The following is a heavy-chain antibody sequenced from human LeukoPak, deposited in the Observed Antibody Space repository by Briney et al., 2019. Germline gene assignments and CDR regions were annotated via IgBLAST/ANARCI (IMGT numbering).Heavy chain of an antibody. CDR3: ARHGRLYGDHVPNYFDY. CDR1: GGSISSGGYS. V-gene: IGHV4-30-2*01. CDR2: IYHSGST. Sequence: PSETLSLTCAVSGGSISSGGYSWRWIRQPPGKGLEWIGYIYHSGSTYYNPSLKSRVTISVDRSKNQFSLTLSSVTAADTAVYYCARHGRLYGDHVPNYFDYWGQGTLVTVPS. J-gene: IGHJ4*02. D-gene: IGHD4-17*01.